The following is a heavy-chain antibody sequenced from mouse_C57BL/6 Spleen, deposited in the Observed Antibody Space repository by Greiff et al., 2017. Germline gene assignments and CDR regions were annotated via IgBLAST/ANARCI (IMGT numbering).Heavy chain of an antibody. D-gene: IGHD2-1*01. CDR2: IFPGSGST. J-gene: IGHJ4*01. CDR3: AYLLHYYYDMDY. Sequence: VQLQQSGPELVKPGASVKISCKASGYTFTDYYINWVKQRPGQGLEWIGWIFPGSGSTYYNEKFKGKATLTVDKPSSTAYMLLSSLTSEDSAVYFCAYLLHYYYDMDYWGQGTSVTVSS. CDR1: GYTFTDYY. V-gene: IGHV1-75*01.